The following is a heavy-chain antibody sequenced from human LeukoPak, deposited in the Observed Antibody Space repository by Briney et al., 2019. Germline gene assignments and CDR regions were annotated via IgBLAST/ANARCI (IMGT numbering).Heavy chain of an antibody. D-gene: IGHD2-21*02. CDR3: AGDPVKGDRLDY. V-gene: IGHV4-31*03. CDR2: IYYSGST. Sequence: PSHTLSLTCTVSGGSLSRGGYYWSWIRQHPGKDLEGVGYIYYSGSTYYNPSLKSRVTISVDTSKNQFSLKLSSVTAADTAVYYCAGDPVKGDRLDYWGQGTLVTVSS. J-gene: IGHJ4*02. CDR1: GGSLSRGGYY.